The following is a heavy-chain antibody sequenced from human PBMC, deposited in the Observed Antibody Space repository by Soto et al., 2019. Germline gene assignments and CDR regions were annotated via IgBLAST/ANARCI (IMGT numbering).Heavy chain of an antibody. V-gene: IGHV3-33*01. CDR1: GFTFSSYG. J-gene: IGHJ6*02. CDR2: IWYDGSNT. Sequence: QVQLVESGGGVVQPGTSLRLSCEASGFTFSSYGMHWVRQAPGKGLEWVAVIWYDGSNTFHADSVRGRFTISRDTSKNTLYLQMNSLRADGTAVYYCARDGGYTVTTTYYYPGMDGWADGPRSPSP. D-gene: IGHD4-4*01. CDR3: ARDGGYTVTTTYYYPGMDG.